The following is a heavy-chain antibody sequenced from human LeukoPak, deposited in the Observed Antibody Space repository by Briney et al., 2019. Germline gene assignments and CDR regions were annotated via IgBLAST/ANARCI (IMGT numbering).Heavy chain of an antibody. J-gene: IGHJ5*02. CDR3: ARAYHSSWYLNWFDP. Sequence: TTSETLSLTCAVSGYSISSGYYWGWIRQPPRKGLEWIGSIYHNGNTYYNPSLKSRVTISVDTSKNEFSLKLSSVTAADTAVYYCARAYHSSWYLNWFDPWGQGTLVTVSS. D-gene: IGHD6-13*01. CDR2: IYHNGNT. V-gene: IGHV4-38-2*01. CDR1: GYSISSGYY.